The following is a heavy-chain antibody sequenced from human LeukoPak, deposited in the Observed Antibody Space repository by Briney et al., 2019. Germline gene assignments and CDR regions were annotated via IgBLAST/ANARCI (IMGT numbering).Heavy chain of an antibody. CDR3: VRDLGGRSGH. CDR2: INEDGSTT. Sequence: GGSVRLSCAASGFTFSSNWMHWVRQAPGKGLVWVSRINEDGSTTNYADSVKGRSTIFRDNAKNTLYLQMNSLRAEDTAVYYCVRDLGGRSGHWGQGTLVTVSS. V-gene: IGHV3-74*01. D-gene: IGHD1-26*01. J-gene: IGHJ4*02. CDR1: GFTFSSNW.